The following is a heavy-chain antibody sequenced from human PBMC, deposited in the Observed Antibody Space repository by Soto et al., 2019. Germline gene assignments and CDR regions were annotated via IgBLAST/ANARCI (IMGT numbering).Heavy chain of an antibody. CDR2: IYYSGAT. V-gene: IGHV4-61*01. J-gene: IGHJ6*02. D-gene: IGHD3-16*01. Sequence: SETLSLTCTVSGDSISVSGDSNINHYWSWVRQPPGKGLEWIGSIYYSGATNYNPSLKSRVTMSADTSKNKFSLNLSSVTAADTAIYYCARAVGDWGTYYYYYGLDVWGQGTTVTSP. CDR3: ARAVGDWGTYYYYYGLDV. CDR1: GDSISVSGDSNINHY.